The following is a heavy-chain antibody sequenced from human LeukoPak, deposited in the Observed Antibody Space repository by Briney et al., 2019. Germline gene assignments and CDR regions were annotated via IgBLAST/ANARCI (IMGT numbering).Heavy chain of an antibody. V-gene: IGHV3-23*01. J-gene: IGHJ3*02. CDR1: GFTFSSYA. D-gene: IGHD3-10*01. CDR3: ARGSRGAFDI. CDR2: ISGGGGSRST. Sequence: GGSLRLSCAASGFTFSSYAMSWVRQAPGKGLEWVSHISGGGGSRSTYYADSVKGRFTISRDNSKNTLYLQMNSLRAEDTAVYYCARGSRGAFDIWGQGAMVTVSS.